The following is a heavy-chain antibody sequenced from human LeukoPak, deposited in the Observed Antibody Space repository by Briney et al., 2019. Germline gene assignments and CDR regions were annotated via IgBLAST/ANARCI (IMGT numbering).Heavy chain of an antibody. D-gene: IGHD2-15*01. CDR3: AKDRVPYCSGGSCHTLDY. J-gene: IGHJ4*02. CDR2: ISGSGGST. V-gene: IGHV3-23*01. Sequence: PGGSLRLPCAASGFAFSSYAMSWVRQAPGKGLEWVSGISGSGGSTYYADSVKGRFTISRDNSKNTLYLQMNSLRDEDTAVYYCAKDRVPYCSGGSCHTLDYWGQGTLVTVSS. CDR1: GFAFSSYA.